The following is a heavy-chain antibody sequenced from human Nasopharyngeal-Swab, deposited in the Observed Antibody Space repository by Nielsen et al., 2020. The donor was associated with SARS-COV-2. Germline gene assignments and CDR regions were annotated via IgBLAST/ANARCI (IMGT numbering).Heavy chain of an antibody. CDR2: IIPIFGTA. J-gene: IGHJ3*02. CDR1: GGTFSSYA. CDR3: ASSYYDFWSGPGAFDI. V-gene: IGHV1-69*06. Sequence: SVKVSCKASGGTFSSYAISWVRQAPGQGLEWMGGIIPIFGTANYAQKFQGRVTITADTSTSTAYMELRSLRSDDTAVYYCASSYYDFWSGPGAFDIWVQGTMVTVSS. D-gene: IGHD3-3*01.